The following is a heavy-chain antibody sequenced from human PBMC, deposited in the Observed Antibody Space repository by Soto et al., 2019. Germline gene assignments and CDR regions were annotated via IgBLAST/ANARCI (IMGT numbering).Heavy chain of an antibody. Sequence: ASVKVSCKASGYTFTTYGINWVRQAPGQGLEWMGWVSPYNGDTTYAQKLQGQVTISADKSISTAYLQWSSLKASDTAMYYCARHRTSPPEAFDIWGQGTMVTVSS. CDR3: ARHRTSPPEAFDI. V-gene: IGHV1-18*04. CDR2: VSPYNGDT. CDR1: GYTFTTYG. D-gene: IGHD3-16*01. J-gene: IGHJ3*02.